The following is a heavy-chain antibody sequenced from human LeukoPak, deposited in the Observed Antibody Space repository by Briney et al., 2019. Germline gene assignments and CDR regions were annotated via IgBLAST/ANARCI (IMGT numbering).Heavy chain of an antibody. CDR3: ARGVVGATRPFDY. CDR1: GGTFTSYA. Sequence: ASVKVSCKASGGTFTSYAISWMRQAPGQGLEWMGRIIPIFGTANYAQKFQGRVTITTDESTSTAYMELSSLRSEDTAVYYCARGVVGATRPFDYWGQGTLVTVSS. V-gene: IGHV1-69*05. J-gene: IGHJ4*02. CDR2: IIPIFGTA. D-gene: IGHD1-26*01.